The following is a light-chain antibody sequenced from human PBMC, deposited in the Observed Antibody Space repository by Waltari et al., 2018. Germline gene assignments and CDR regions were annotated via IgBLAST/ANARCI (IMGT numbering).Light chain of an antibody. Sequence: DIQMTQSPSSLSASVGDRVTITCRASQSISSYLNWYQQKPGKAPKLLIYAASHLQSGVPSRFSGSGSATDFTLTISSLQPADFATYYCQQSYSTPPYTFGQGTSLAIK. CDR2: AAS. J-gene: IGKJ2*01. CDR3: QQSYSTPPYT. CDR1: QSISSY. V-gene: IGKV1-39*01.